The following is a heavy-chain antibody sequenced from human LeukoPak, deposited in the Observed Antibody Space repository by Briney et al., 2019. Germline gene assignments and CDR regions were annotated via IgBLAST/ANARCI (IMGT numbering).Heavy chain of an antibody. Sequence: PGGSLRLSCTVSGFTVSSNSMSWVRQAPGKGLEWVSFIYSGGSTQYSDSVKGRFTISRDNSKNTVHLQMNSLRAEDTAMYYCARRAGDYSHPYDYWGQGTLVTVSS. V-gene: IGHV3-53*01. CDR2: IYSGGST. J-gene: IGHJ4*02. D-gene: IGHD3-22*01. CDR1: GFTVSSNS. CDR3: ARRAGDYSHPYDY.